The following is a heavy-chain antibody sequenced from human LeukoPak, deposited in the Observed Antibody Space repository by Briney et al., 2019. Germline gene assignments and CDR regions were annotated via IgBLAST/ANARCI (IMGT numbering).Heavy chain of an antibody. V-gene: IGHV3-21*01. Sequence: GGSLRLSCAASGFTFSDYSMNWVRQAPGKGLEWVSSLSSTSAYIYYADSVMGRFTISRDNANNSLYLQMNSLRAEDTAVYYCARGWMTTPLAFHIWGQGTMVTVSS. D-gene: IGHD4-17*01. CDR2: LSSTSAYI. J-gene: IGHJ3*02. CDR3: ARGWMTTPLAFHI. CDR1: GFTFSDYS.